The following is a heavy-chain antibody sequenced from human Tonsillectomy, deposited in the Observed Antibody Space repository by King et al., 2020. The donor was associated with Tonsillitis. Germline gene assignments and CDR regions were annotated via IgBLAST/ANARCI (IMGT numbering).Heavy chain of an antibody. D-gene: IGHD4-17*01. Sequence: LQLQESGPGLEKPSETLSLTCTVSGGSITNSYYYWGWIRQPPGKGLEWIGSIYYSGTTFYNPSLKSRVTISVDTSKDQFSLKLSSVTAADTALYYCGRLADGDSRTANFDGMDVWGQGTTVTVSS. J-gene: IGHJ6*02. V-gene: IGHV4-39*07. CDR2: IYYSGTT. CDR3: GRLADGDSRTANFDGMDV. CDR1: GGSITNSYYY.